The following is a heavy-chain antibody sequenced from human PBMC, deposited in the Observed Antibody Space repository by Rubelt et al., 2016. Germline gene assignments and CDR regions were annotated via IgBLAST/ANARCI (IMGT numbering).Heavy chain of an antibody. CDR2: ISSSSSYT. V-gene: IGHV3-11*06. CDR1: YY. J-gene: IGHJ6*02. Sequence: YYWGWIRQPPGKGLEWVSYISSSSSYTNYADSVKGRFTISRDNAKNSLYLQMNSLRAEDTAVYYCARDRRRYFDFQVYGMDVWGQGTTVTVSS. D-gene: IGHD3-9*01. CDR3: ARDRRRYFDFQVYGMDV.